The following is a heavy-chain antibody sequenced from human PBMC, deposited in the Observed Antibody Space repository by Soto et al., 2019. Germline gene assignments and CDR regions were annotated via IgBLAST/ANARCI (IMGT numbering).Heavy chain of an antibody. Sequence: PGGSLRLSCAASGFNFNNYAMHWVRQAPGKGLEWVAVVTFDGSRTYYADSVKGRLTISRDSSNNTVSLQMNSLTNEDTAVYYCAKAGWGGDYYYGLDVWGQGTTVTVPS. CDR2: VTFDGSRT. CDR1: GFNFNNYA. V-gene: IGHV3-30*18. D-gene: IGHD2-21*01. CDR3: AKAGWGGDYYYGLDV. J-gene: IGHJ6*02.